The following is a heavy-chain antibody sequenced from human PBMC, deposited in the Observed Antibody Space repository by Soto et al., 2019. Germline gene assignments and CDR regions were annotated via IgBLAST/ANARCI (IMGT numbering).Heavy chain of an antibody. D-gene: IGHD3-22*01. Sequence: GASVKVSCKASGYTFTSYDINWVRQATGQGLEWMGGIIPIFGTANYAQKFQGRVTITADESTSTAYMELSSLRSEDTAVYYCARAGPGYDSSGYPRAPDYWGQGTLVTVSS. V-gene: IGHV1-69*13. CDR3: ARAGPGYDSSGYPRAPDY. CDR1: GYTFTSYD. CDR2: IIPIFGTA. J-gene: IGHJ4*02.